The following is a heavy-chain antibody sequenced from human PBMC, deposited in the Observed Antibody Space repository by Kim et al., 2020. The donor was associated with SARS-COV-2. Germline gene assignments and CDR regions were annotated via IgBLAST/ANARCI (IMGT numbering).Heavy chain of an antibody. J-gene: IGHJ4*02. CDR2: T. Sequence: TYYDPSLKSRVTISVDTSKNQFSLKLSSVTAADTAVYYCARVQQQLFDYWGQGTLVTVSS. D-gene: IGHD6-13*01. V-gene: IGHV4-39*01. CDR3: ARVQQQLFDY.